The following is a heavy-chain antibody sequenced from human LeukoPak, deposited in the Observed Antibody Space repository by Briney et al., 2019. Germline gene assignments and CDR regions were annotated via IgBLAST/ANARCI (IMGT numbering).Heavy chain of an antibody. D-gene: IGHD2-2*01. CDR3: AGGGRYCSSTSCYSFDY. CDR1: GFTFSSYW. Sequence: PGGSLRLSCAASGFTFSSYWMSWVRQAPGKGLEWVANIKQDGSEKYYVDSVKGRFTISRDNAKNSLYLQMNSLRAEDTAVYYCAGGGRYCSSTSCYSFDYWGQGTLVTVSS. V-gene: IGHV3-7*04. J-gene: IGHJ4*02. CDR2: IKQDGSEK.